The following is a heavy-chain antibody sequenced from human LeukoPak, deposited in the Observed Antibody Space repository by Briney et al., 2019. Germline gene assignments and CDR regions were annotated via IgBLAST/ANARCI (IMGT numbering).Heavy chain of an antibody. V-gene: IGHV3-33*01. CDR1: GFTFSSYG. CDR2: IWYDGSNK. D-gene: IGHD3-3*02. CDR3: ARDGRPLTHSNWFDP. J-gene: IGHJ5*02. Sequence: GRSLRLSCAASGFTFSSYGMHWVRQAPGKGLEWVAVIWYDGSNKYYADSVKGRFTISRDNSKNTLYLQMNSLRAEDTAVYYCARDGRPLTHSNWFDPWGQGTLVTVSS.